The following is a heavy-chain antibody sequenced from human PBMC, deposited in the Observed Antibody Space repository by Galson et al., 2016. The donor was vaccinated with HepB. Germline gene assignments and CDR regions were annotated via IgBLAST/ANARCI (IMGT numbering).Heavy chain of an antibody. CDR2: ISNDGSKK. CDR3: AKDESAVLVVGAVVD. J-gene: IGHJ4*02. D-gene: IGHD2-15*01. V-gene: IGHV3-30*18. Sequence: SLRLSCAASGFTFSNFGMHWVRQAPGKGLEWVAVISNDGSKKYYADSVRGRFTISRDKSKNTLYLQMNSLRTEDTAVYYCAKDESAVLVVGAVVDWGQGTLVTVSS. CDR1: GFTFSNFG.